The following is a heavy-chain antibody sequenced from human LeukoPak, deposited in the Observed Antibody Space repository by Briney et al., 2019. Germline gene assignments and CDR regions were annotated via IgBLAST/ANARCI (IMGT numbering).Heavy chain of an antibody. J-gene: IGHJ4*02. Sequence: GGSLRLSCAASGFTFSSYSVSWVRQAPGKGLEWVSSISSSSSYIYYADSVKGRFTISRDNAKNSLYLQMNSLRAEDTAVYYCARDVTVAGAFDYWGQGTLVTVSS. CDR3: ARDVTVAGAFDY. CDR1: GFTFSSYS. V-gene: IGHV3-21*01. CDR2: ISSSSSYI. D-gene: IGHD6-19*01.